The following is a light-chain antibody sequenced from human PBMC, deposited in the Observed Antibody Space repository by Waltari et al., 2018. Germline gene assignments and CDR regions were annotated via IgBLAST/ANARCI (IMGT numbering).Light chain of an antibody. CDR3: QQANSFPQAAT. J-gene: IGKJ5*01. CDR2: AAS. CDR1: QGISSW. Sequence: IQVTQSPSSVSASVGGRGTITFRASQGISSWLAWDQQKPGKAPKPLIYAASRLHSGTPSRYSGSGTGSDTALTISSLQPEDFASDDYQQANSFPQAATFGQGTRLEIK. V-gene: IGKV1D-12*01.